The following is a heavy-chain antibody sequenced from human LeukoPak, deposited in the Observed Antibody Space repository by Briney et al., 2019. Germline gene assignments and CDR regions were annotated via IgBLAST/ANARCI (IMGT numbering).Heavy chain of an antibody. J-gene: IGHJ6*02. D-gene: IGHD1-7*01. CDR1: GGSISSYY. CDR2: IYYSGST. V-gene: IGHV4-59*01. CDR3: ARATGTTSLYYYGMDV. Sequence: SETLSLTCTVSGGSISSYYWSWIRQPPGKGLEWIGYIYYSGSTNYNPSLKSRVTMSVDTSKNQFSLKLSSVTAADTAVYYCARATGTTSLYYYGMDVWGQGTTVTVSS.